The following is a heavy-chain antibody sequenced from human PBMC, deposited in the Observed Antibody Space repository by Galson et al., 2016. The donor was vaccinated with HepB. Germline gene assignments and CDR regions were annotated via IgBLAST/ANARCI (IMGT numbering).Heavy chain of an antibody. CDR2: INSDGSTT. Sequence: SLRLSSAASGFPFSSYMMHWVRQAPGKGLVWVTRINSDGSTTIYADSVKGRFTISRDNAKNTVYLQMNSLRAEDTAVYYCARLGRYTGWYSVYWGRGTLVTVSS. V-gene: IGHV3-74*01. D-gene: IGHD3-16*02. J-gene: IGHJ4*02. CDR1: GFPFSSYM. CDR3: ARLGRYTGWYSVY.